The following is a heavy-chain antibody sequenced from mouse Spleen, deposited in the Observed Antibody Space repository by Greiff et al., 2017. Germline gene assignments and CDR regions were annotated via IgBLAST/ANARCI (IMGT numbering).Heavy chain of an antibody. D-gene: IGHD2-5*01. CDR3: VRTYSNYNAMDY. J-gene: IGHJ4*01. CDR1: GYTFSDYY. CDR2: ISDGGSYT. V-gene: IGHV5-4*02. Sequence: EVQLVESGGGLVKPGGSLKLSCAASGYTFSDYYMYWVRQTPEQRLEWVGNISDGGSYTYYQDSVKGRITISIDNAKNNLYLQMSSLTSEDTDLYYYVRTYSNYNAMDYWGQGTSVTVSS.